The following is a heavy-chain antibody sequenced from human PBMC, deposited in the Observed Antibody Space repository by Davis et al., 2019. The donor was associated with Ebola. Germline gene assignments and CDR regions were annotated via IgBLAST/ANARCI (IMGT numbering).Heavy chain of an antibody. D-gene: IGHD2-15*01. CDR1: GFTFSSYG. CDR2: ISYDGSNK. V-gene: IGHV3-30*18. Sequence: GESLKISCAASGFTFSSYGMHWVRQAPGKGLEWVAVISYDGSNKYYADSVKGRFTISRDNSKNTLYLQMNSLRAEDTAVYYCAKDHDVVVVAATPIGYWGQGTLVTVSS. CDR3: AKDHDVVVVAATPIGY. J-gene: IGHJ4*02.